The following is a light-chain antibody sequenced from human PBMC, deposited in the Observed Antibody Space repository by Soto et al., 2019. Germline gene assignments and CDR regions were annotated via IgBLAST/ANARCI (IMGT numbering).Light chain of an antibody. CDR3: SSYTGGSTVV. Sequence: QSALTQPASVSGSPGQSIAISCTGTSSDIGDYNYVSWYQHHPGKVPKHMIYDVSNRPSGVSDRFSGSMSGNTASLTISGLQPEDEADYYCSSYTGGSTVVFGGGTKLTVL. CDR2: DVS. CDR1: SSDIGDYNY. J-gene: IGLJ2*01. V-gene: IGLV2-14*03.